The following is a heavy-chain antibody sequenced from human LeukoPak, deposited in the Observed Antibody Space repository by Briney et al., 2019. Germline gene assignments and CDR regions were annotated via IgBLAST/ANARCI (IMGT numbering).Heavy chain of an antibody. CDR3: AREFVDYDSSGYYYDAFDI. J-gene: IGHJ3*02. V-gene: IGHV3-48*01. Sequence: GGSLRLSCAASRFTFMNYAMSWVRQAPGKGLEWVSYISSSSSTIYYADSVKGRFTISRDNAKNSLYLQMNSLRAEDTAVYYCAREFVDYDSSGYYYDAFDIWGQGTMVTVSS. D-gene: IGHD3-22*01. CDR1: RFTFMNYA. CDR2: ISSSSSTI.